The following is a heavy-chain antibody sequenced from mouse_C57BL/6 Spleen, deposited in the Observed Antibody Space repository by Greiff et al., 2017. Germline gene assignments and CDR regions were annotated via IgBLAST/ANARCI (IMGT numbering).Heavy chain of an antibody. J-gene: IGHJ4*01. CDR1: GFTFSSYA. Sequence: EVQGVESGEGLVKPGGSLKLSCAASGFTFSSYAMSWVRQTPEKRLEWVAYISSGGDYIYYAETVKGRFTSSRDNARNTLYLQMSKLNSEDTAMYYCTSHYYGSNDYAMDYWGQGTSVTVSS. D-gene: IGHD1-1*01. CDR3: TSHYYGSNDYAMDY. CDR2: ISSGGDYI. V-gene: IGHV5-9-1*02.